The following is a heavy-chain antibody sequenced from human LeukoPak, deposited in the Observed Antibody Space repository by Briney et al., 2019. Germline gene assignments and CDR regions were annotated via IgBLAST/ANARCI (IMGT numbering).Heavy chain of an antibody. CDR2: ISGSGGST. CDR1: GFTFSSYA. V-gene: IGHV3-23*01. Sequence: GGSLRLSCAASGFTFSSYAMGWVRQAPGKGLEWVSGISGSGGSTDYADSVKGRFTISRDNSKNTLYLQMNSLRAEDAAVYYCAKSPTYYYDSSGYYFDYWGQGTLVTVSS. D-gene: IGHD3-22*01. J-gene: IGHJ4*02. CDR3: AKSPTYYYDSSGYYFDY.